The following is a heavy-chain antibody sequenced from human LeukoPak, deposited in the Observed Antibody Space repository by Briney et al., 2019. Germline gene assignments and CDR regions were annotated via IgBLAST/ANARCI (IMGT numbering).Heavy chain of an antibody. D-gene: IGHD5-24*01. CDR3: ARRGADGWGFFDY. V-gene: IGHV3-23*01. J-gene: IGHJ4*02. Sequence: GGSLRLSCAASGFTISTYVMNWVRQAPGKGLEWVSSVSGRADRTFYADSVKGRFTISRDNSKNTIYLEMSSLRVEDTAVYYCARRGADGWGFFDYWGQGILVTVSS. CDR2: VSGRADRT. CDR1: GFTISTYV.